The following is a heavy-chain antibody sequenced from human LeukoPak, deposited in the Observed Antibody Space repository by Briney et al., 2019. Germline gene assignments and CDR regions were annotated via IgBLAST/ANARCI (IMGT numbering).Heavy chain of an antibody. Sequence: PGGSLRLSCAASGFTVSSNYMSWVRQAPGKGLEWVSVIYSGGSTYYADPVKGRFTISRDNSKNTLYLQMNSLRAEDTAVYYCARDAENGYSGYDWWGQGTLVTVSS. CDR1: GFTVSSNY. V-gene: IGHV3-66*02. J-gene: IGHJ4*02. CDR2: IYSGGST. D-gene: IGHD5-12*01. CDR3: ARDAENGYSGYDW.